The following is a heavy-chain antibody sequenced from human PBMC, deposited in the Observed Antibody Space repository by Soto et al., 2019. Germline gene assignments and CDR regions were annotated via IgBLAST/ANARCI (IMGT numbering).Heavy chain of an antibody. V-gene: IGHV3-23*01. CDR3: ATAGRNFFGS. Sequence: EVQLLESGGGLVQPGGSLRLSCAASGFSFGDYDMGWVRQPPGKGSEWVSSLYADGRTFYLDPVRGRFSISRDNSKTSLFLQMNGLTADDTAVYFCATAGRNFFGSWGQGTLVTVSS. D-gene: IGHD3-10*01. J-gene: IGHJ4*02. CDR1: GFSFGDYD. CDR2: LYADGRT.